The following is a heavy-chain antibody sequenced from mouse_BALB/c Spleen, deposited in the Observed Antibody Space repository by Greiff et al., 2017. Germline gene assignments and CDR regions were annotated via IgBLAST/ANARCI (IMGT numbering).Heavy chain of an antibody. Sequence: EVKLVESGPGLVKPSQSLSLTCTVTGYSITSDYAWNWIRQFPGNKLEWMGYISYSGSTSYNPSLKSRISITRDTSKNQFFLQLNSVTTEDTATYYCARESQTGPFAYWGQGTLVTVSA. CDR1: GYSITSDYA. D-gene: IGHD4-1*01. CDR2: ISYSGST. J-gene: IGHJ3*01. V-gene: IGHV3-2*02. CDR3: ARESQTGPFAY.